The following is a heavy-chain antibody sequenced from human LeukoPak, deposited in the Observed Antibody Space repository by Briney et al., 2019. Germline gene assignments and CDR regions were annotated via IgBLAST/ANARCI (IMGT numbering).Heavy chain of an antibody. V-gene: IGHV4-59*12. Sequence: ASETLSLTCTVSGGSISSYYWSWIRQPPGKGLEWIGYIYYSGSTNYNPSLKSRVTISVDKSKNQFSLKLSSVTAADTAVYYCARGYIQQQLVFRNWFDPWGQGTLVTVSS. D-gene: IGHD6-13*01. CDR1: GGSISSYY. CDR3: ARGYIQQQLVFRNWFDP. J-gene: IGHJ5*02. CDR2: IYYSGST.